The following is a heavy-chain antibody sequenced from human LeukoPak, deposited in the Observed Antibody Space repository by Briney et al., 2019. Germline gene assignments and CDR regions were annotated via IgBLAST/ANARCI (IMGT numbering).Heavy chain of an antibody. CDR3: AKDAARVDYSSYGMDV. D-gene: IGHD6-13*01. V-gene: IGHV3-23*01. J-gene: IGHJ6*02. CDR1: GFPFSSYA. Sequence: PGGSLRLSCAASGFPFSSYAMSWVRQAPGKGLDWVSAISGSGGSTYYADSVKGRFTISRDNSKNTLYLQMNSLRAEDTAVYYCAKDAARVDYSSYGMDVWGQGTTVTVSS. CDR2: ISGSGGST.